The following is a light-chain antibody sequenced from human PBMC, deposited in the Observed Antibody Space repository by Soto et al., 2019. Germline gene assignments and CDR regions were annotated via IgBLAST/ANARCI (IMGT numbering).Light chain of an antibody. V-gene: IGKV1-5*03. CDR1: QSISSW. J-gene: IGKJ1*01. CDR2: KAS. Sequence: DIQMTQSPSTLSASVGDRVTITCRASQSISSWLAWYQQKPGKAPKLLIYKASSLESGVPSRFSGSGSGTEFTLTISSLQPDDFATYYCQQYNTYSPETFGRGTKVEIK. CDR3: QQYNTYSPET.